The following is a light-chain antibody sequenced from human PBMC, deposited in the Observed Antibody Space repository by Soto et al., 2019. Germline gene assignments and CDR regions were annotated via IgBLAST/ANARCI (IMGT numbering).Light chain of an antibody. J-gene: IGKJ1*01. V-gene: IGKV3-20*01. CDR3: QQYGSSPWT. Sequence: EIVLTQSPGTLSFSPGERATLSCRASQSVSSSYLAWYQQKPGQAPRLLIYGASSRATGIPDRFRGSGSGTDFNLTISRLEPEDFAVYYCQQYGSSPWTFGQETKVEIK. CDR2: GAS. CDR1: QSVSSSY.